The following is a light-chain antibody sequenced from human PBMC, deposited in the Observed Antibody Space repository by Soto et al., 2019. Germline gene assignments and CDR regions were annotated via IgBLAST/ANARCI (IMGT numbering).Light chain of an antibody. J-gene: IGLJ1*01. Sequence: QSVLTQPRSVSGSPGQSVTISCTGTSSDVGGYNFVSWYQQHPGKAPKLMIYDVSKRPSGVPDRFSGSKSGNTASLTISGLQAEDEADYYCCSYAGSYTLYVFGTGNKLTVL. CDR1: SSDVGGYNF. V-gene: IGLV2-11*01. CDR2: DVS. CDR3: CSYAGSYTLYV.